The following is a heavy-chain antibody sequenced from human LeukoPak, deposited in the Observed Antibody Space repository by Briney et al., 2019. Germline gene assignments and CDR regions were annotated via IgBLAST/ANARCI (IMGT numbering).Heavy chain of an antibody. Sequence: GGSLRLSCAASGFTFSSYAMHWVRQAPGKGLEWVAVISYDGSNKYYADSVKGRITISRDNSKNTLFLQMNSLRAEDTAVYYCARAPRLRAPLDYWGQGTPVTVSS. J-gene: IGHJ4*02. CDR1: GFTFSSYA. CDR2: ISYDGSNK. CDR3: ARAPRLRAPLDY. V-gene: IGHV3-30-3*01.